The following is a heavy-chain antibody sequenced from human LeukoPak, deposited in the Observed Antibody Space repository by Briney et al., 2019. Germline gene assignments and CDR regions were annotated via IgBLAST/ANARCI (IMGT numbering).Heavy chain of an antibody. Sequence: WETLSLTCTVSGGSVSSGSYYWSWIRQPPGKGLEWIGYIYYSGSTNYNPSLKSRVTISVDTSKNQFSLKLSSVTAADTAVYYCARETGDRVAFDIWGQGTMVTVSS. CDR3: ARETGDRVAFDI. V-gene: IGHV4-61*01. D-gene: IGHD3-10*01. CDR1: GGSVSSGSYY. J-gene: IGHJ3*02. CDR2: IYYSGST.